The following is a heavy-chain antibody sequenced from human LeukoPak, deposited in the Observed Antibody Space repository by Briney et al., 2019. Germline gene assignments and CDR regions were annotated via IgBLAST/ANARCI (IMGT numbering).Heavy chain of an antibody. Sequence: ASVKVSCKASGYTFTSYDINWVRQATGQGLEWMGWMNPNSGNTGYAQKFQGRVTMTRNTSISTAYMELSSLRSEDTAVYYCARPQGPSYYDSSGPLDYRGQGTLVTVSS. CDR3: ARPQGPSYYDSSGPLDY. D-gene: IGHD3-22*01. V-gene: IGHV1-8*01. CDR1: GYTFTSYD. J-gene: IGHJ4*02. CDR2: MNPNSGNT.